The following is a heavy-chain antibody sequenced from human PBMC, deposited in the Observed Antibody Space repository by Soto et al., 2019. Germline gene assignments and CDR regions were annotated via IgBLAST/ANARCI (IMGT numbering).Heavy chain of an antibody. CDR3: ARWQYYDSSAAFNI. J-gene: IGHJ3*02. CDR2: ISAYNGNT. CDR1: GYTFTSYG. V-gene: IGHV1-18*01. D-gene: IGHD3-22*01. Sequence: VQLVESGGGLVKPGDSVKVSCKASGYTFTSYGISWVRQAPGQGLEWMGWISAYNGNTNYAQKLQGRVTMTTDTSTSTAYMELRSLRSDDTAVYYCARWQYYDSSAAFNIWGQGTMETVSS.